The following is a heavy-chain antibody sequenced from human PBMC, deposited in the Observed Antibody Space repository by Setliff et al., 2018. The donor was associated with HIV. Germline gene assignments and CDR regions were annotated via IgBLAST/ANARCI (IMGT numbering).Heavy chain of an antibody. CDR3: ARDHPYVCSSTSCSFLDY. CDR1: GYTFPDYY. V-gene: IGHV1-2*06. J-gene: IGHJ4*02. CDR2: ISPNSGGT. Sequence: ASVKVSCKTSGYTFPDYYLHWVRQAPGQGLEWMGRISPNSGGTNYAQKFQGRVTMTRDTSINTVYMELSSLRSDDTAVYYCARDHPYVCSSTSCSFLDYWGQGTLVTVSS. D-gene: IGHD2-2*01.